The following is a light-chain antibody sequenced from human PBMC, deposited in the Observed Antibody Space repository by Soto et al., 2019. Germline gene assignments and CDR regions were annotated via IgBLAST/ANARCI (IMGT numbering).Light chain of an antibody. CDR3: QQSYSNPYT. CDR1: QSISNY. CDR2: IAS. Sequence: DIHMTQSPSSLSASVGDRFTITCRASQSISNYLNWYQQKPGKAPNLLIYIASNLHSGVPSRFSGSGPGTDFTLTISSLQPEDFATYYCQQSYSNPYTFGQGTKVDIK. J-gene: IGKJ2*01. V-gene: IGKV1-39*01.